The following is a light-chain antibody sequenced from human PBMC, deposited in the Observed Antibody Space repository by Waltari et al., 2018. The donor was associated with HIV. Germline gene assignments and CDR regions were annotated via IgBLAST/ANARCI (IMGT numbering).Light chain of an antibody. J-gene: IGLJ1*01. CDR3: SSYTTSSPFV. CDR1: TTTLGGYNF. CDR2: DIS. Sequence: QSALTQPASVSGSPGQSITISCHGPTTTLGGYNFASWYQQHPGKAPKLLIYDISFRPSGVSNRFFGSKSATTASLTISGLQAEDEADYYCSSYTTSSPFVFGTGTTVTVL. V-gene: IGLV2-14*03.